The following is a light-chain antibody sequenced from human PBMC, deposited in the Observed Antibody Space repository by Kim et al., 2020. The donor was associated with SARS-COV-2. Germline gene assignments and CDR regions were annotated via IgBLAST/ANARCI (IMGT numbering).Light chain of an antibody. CDR2: AVS. J-gene: IGLJ3*02. Sequence: GLPVTMTCSRTRSDVGRLNYGAWDQHNTGKAPKLKTYAVSKRPSGVPDRLAGSTAGHTSTLTVSGLEAEDEADYYCSSYAVSYNWGLGRGTQLTVL. V-gene: IGLV2-8*01. CDR1: RSDVGRLNY. CDR3: SSYAVSYNWG.